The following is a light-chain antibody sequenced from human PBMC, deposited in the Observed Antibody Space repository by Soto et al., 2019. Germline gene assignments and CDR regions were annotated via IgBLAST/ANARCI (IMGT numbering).Light chain of an antibody. CDR2: EVN. Sequence: QSALTQPPSASGSPGQSVAISCTGTGNDIGSYNYVSWYQQRPGKAPKLILYEVNTRPSGVPDRFSGSKSGNTASLTVSGLRSDDAGDYYCTSYSNRDTYMIFGGGTKLTVL. J-gene: IGLJ2*01. CDR3: TSYSNRDTYMI. CDR1: GNDIGSYNY. V-gene: IGLV2-8*01.